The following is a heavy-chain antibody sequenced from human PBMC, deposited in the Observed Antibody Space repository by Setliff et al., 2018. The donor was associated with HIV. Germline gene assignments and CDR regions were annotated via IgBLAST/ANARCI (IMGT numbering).Heavy chain of an antibody. CDR1: GGSISSSNW. Sequence: SETLSLTCAVSGGSISSSNWWSWVRQPPGKGLEWIGEIYHSGSTNYNPSLTSRVTISIDKSKNQFSLKLSPVTAADTAVYYCARYYYDRSGTIYAFDIWGQGTMVTVSS. CDR2: IYHSGST. J-gene: IGHJ3*02. V-gene: IGHV4-4*02. CDR3: ARYYYDRSGTIYAFDI. D-gene: IGHD3-22*01.